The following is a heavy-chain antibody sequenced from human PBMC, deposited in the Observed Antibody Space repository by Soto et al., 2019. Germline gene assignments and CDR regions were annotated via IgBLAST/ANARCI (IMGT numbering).Heavy chain of an antibody. D-gene: IGHD2-21*01. V-gene: IGHV4-34*01. Sequence: SETLSLTCAVYGGSFSGHFWSWIRQPPRKGLEWIGEINHSGSTNFNPSLKSRVTISVDTSKNQFSLKVNSLTAADTAVYYCARGISLIVEVQRDAPDKYYFDSWGQGTVVTVSS. CDR1: GGSFSGHF. CDR3: ARGISLIVEVQRDAPDKYYFDS. CDR2: INHSGST. J-gene: IGHJ4*02.